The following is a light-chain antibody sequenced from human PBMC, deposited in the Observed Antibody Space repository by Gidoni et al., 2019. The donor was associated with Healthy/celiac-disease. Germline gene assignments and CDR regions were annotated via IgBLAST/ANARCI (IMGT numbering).Light chain of an antibody. CDR1: QSISSY. J-gene: IGKJ4*01. V-gene: IGKV1-39*01. CDR3: QQSYSKGLT. CDR2: AAS. Sequence: DIQMTQPPSSLSASVGDRVTITCRASQSISSYLNWYQQKPGKAPKLLIYAASSLQSGVPSRFSGSGSGTDFTLTISSLQPEDFATYYCQQSYSKGLTFGGGTKVEIK.